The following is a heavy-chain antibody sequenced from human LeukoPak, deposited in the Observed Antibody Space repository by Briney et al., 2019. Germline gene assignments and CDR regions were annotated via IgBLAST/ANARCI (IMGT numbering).Heavy chain of an antibody. D-gene: IGHD6-6*01. CDR2: IYYSGST. Sequence: SETLSLTCTVSGGSISSSSYYWGWIRQPPGKGLEWIGSIYYSGSTYYNPSLKSRVTISVDTSKNQSSLKLSSVTAADTAVYYCARVPRALAAQRPYYFDYWGQGTLVTVSS. V-gene: IGHV4-39*07. CDR3: ARVPRALAAQRPYYFDY. CDR1: GGSISSSSYY. J-gene: IGHJ4*02.